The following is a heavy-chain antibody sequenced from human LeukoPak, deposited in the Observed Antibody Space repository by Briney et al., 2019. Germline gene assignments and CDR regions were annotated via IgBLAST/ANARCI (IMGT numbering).Heavy chain of an antibody. Sequence: PGGSLRLSCAASGCTFGSYYMTWVRQAPGKGLEWVASIKQDGSNKHYVDSVKGRFTISRDNANNSLYLQMDSLRAEDTAVYYCARDPRDSGSWGAFDIWGQRTRVIVS. V-gene: IGHV3-7*01. CDR3: ARDPRDSGSWGAFDI. D-gene: IGHD3-10*01. CDR2: IKQDGSNK. CDR1: GCTFGSYY. J-gene: IGHJ3*02.